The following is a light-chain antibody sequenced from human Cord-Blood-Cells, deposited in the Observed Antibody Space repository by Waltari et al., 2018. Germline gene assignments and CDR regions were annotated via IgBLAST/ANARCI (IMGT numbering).Light chain of an antibody. Sequence: ESVLTQSPGTLSLSPGERAPLPCRPSQSVSSSDLAWYQQKPGQGPRLLIYCASSRATGIPDRVSGSGSVTDFTLTSSGLETEDFAGYYCQQYGSSRTFGQGTKVEIK. CDR2: CAS. CDR3: QQYGSSRT. CDR1: QSVSSSD. J-gene: IGKJ1*01. V-gene: IGKV3-20*01.